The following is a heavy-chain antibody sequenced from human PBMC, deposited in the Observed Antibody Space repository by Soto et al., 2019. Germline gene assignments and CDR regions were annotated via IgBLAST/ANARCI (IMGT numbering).Heavy chain of an antibody. CDR1: GYTFTGYY. CDR3: ARSGSRLRFLEWLSQEYYFDY. CDR2: INPNSGGT. Sequence: QVQLVQSGAEVKKPGASVKVSCKASGYTFTGYYMHWVRQAPGQGLEWMGWINPNSGGTNYAQKFQGWVTMTRDTSISTAYMELSRLRSDDTAVYYCARSGSRLRFLEWLSQEYYFDYWGQGTLVTVSS. J-gene: IGHJ4*02. D-gene: IGHD3-3*01. V-gene: IGHV1-2*04.